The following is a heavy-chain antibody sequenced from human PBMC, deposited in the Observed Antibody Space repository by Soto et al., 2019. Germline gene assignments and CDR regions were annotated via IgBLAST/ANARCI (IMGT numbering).Heavy chain of an antibody. CDR2: INPNSGGT. CDR1: GCTFTGYY. D-gene: IGHD5-18*01. CDR3: ARDRGYSYGPALYYFEY. Sequence: ASLKVACKSAGCTFTGYYMHCVRHSPGQGLEWMGWINPNSGGTNYAQKFQGWVTMTRDTSISTAYMELSRLRSDDTAVYYCARDRGYSYGPALYYFEYWGQGTLVTVSS. J-gene: IGHJ4*02. V-gene: IGHV1-2*04.